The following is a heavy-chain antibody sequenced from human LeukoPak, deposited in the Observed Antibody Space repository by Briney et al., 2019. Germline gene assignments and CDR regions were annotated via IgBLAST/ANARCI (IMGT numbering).Heavy chain of an antibody. D-gene: IGHD2-21*02. CDR3: LRDYCGGDCYFDY. CDR1: GFTFSSYS. Sequence: GGSLRLSCAASGFTFSSYSMNWVRQAPGKGLEWVGFIRSKAYGGTTEYAASVKGRFTISRDDSKSIAYLQMNSLKTEDTAVYYCLRDYCGGDCYFDYWGQGTLVTVSS. J-gene: IGHJ4*02. CDR2: IRSKAYGGTT. V-gene: IGHV3-49*04.